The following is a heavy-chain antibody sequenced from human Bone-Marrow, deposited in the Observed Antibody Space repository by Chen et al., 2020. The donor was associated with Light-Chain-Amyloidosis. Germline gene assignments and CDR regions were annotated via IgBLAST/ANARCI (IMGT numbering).Heavy chain of an antibody. CDR2: IKRMIVGGTT. CDR1: GFSFSDVY. J-gene: IGHJ3*01. Sequence: EVQLVESGGDLVEPGGSLRLSCVVSGFSFSDVYMHWVRQAPGKGLEWVGRIKRMIVGGTTDYAAPVKGRFTNSRDDSKKTLYLQMSSLKSEDTAVYYCTTGDCSGGSCHTFDLWGQGTMVAVSS. V-gene: IGHV3-15*01. D-gene: IGHD2-15*01. CDR3: TTGDCSGGSCHTFDL.